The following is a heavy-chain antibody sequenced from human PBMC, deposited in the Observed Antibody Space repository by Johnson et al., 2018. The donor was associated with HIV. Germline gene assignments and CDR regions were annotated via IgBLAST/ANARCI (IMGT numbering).Heavy chain of an antibody. V-gene: IGHV3-30*02. J-gene: IGHJ3*02. Sequence: VQLLESGGGVVQQGGSLRLSCAASGFSFSSYGMHWVRQAPGKGLEWVAFMRYDGSNKYYSDSVKGRFTISRDNSKNTLYLQMNSLRAEDTAVYRCAKGFRVGATDAFDIWGQGTMVTVSS. CDR3: AKGFRVGATDAFDI. CDR2: MRYDGSNK. CDR1: GFSFSSYG. D-gene: IGHD1-26*01.